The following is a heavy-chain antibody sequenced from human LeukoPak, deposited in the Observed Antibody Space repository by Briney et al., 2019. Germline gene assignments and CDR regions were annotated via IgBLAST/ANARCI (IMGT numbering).Heavy chain of an antibody. J-gene: IGHJ4*02. CDR2: INHSGST. D-gene: IGHD2-15*01. CDR3: ARGPHGLNDSLDY. Sequence: PSETLSLTCAVYGGSFSGYYWSWIRQPPGKGLEWIGEINHSGSTNYNPSLKSRVTISVDTSKNQFSLKLSSVTAADTAVYYCARGPHGLNDSLDYWGQGTLVTVSS. V-gene: IGHV4-34*01. CDR1: GGSFSGYY.